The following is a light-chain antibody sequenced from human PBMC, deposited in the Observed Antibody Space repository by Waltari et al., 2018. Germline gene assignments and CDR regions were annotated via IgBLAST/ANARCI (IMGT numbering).Light chain of an antibody. CDR3: QQYNSYWYT. J-gene: IGKJ2*01. Sequence: DIQMTQSPSTLSAYVGDRVTITCRASQSISSWLAWYQQKPGKAPKLLIYRASSLESGVPSRFSGSGSETEFTLTISSLQPDDFATYYCQQYNSYWYTFGQGTKLEI. CDR2: RAS. V-gene: IGKV1-5*03. CDR1: QSISSW.